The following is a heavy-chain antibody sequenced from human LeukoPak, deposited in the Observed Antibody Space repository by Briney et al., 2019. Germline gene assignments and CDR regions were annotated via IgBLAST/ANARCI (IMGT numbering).Heavy chain of an antibody. CDR2: ISSSSSYI. J-gene: IGHJ4*02. CDR1: GFTFSSYS. V-gene: IGHV3-21*01. CDR3: ARSYDILTGYYVFDY. Sequence: GGSLRLSCVASGFTFSSYSMNWVRQAPGKGLEWVSSISSSSSYIKYADSVKGRFTISRDTAKNSLYLQMNSLRGEDTAVYYCARSYDILTGYYVFDYWGQGTLVTVSS. D-gene: IGHD3-9*01.